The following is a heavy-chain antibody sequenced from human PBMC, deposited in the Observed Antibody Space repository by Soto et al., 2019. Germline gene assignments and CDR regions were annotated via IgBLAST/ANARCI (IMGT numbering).Heavy chain of an antibody. D-gene: IGHD3-3*01. J-gene: IGHJ6*02. Sequence: GGSLRLSCAASGFTFSSYGMHWVRQAPGKGLEWVAVISYDGSNKYYADSVKGRFTISRDNSKNTLYLQMNSLRAEDTAVYYCAKDRQHYDFWSGYYPYYYYGMDVWGQGTTVTSP. CDR3: AKDRQHYDFWSGYYPYYYYGMDV. V-gene: IGHV3-30*18. CDR2: ISYDGSNK. CDR1: GFTFSSYG.